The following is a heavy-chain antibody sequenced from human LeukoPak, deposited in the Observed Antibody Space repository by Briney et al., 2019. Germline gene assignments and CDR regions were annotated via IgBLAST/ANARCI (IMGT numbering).Heavy chain of an antibody. J-gene: IGHJ4*02. CDR2: FHYSGST. D-gene: IGHD5-24*01. Sequence: SETLSLTCTVSGGSISSYYWNWIRQPPGEGLEWIGYFHYSGSTNYNPSLKSRVTISVDTSKNQFSLKLSSVTAADTAVYYCARHGRWLQRGSFDYWGQGTLVTVSS. CDR1: GGSISSYY. V-gene: IGHV4-59*08. CDR3: ARHGRWLQRGSFDY.